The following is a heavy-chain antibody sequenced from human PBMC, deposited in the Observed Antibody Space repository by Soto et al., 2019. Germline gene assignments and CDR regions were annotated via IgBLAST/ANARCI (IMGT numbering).Heavy chain of an antibody. Sequence: QVQLVQSGAEVNKPGSSVKVSCKASGGTFSSYTISWVRQAPGQGPEWMGRIIPILGIANYTQKFQGRVTITADKTTGIAYMELSSLRAEVTAVSYCARAGEGAHPPKGGAFDIWGQGTMVTVSS. CDR1: GGTFSSYT. J-gene: IGHJ3*02. CDR3: ARAGEGAHPPKGGAFDI. D-gene: IGHD3-16*01. CDR2: IIPILGIA. V-gene: IGHV1-69*02.